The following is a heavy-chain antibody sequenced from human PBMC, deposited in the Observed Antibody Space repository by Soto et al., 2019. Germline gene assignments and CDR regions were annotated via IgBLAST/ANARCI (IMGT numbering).Heavy chain of an antibody. Sequence: QAQLQQSGPGLVKPSQNLSLICAISGDSISSATATWSWIRQSPSRGLEWLGRTYYRSKWYIDYAMAVKSRRVITPETSKNQLSLQLNSVTPEDTAVYFCARDSSGFHWYFDLWGRGTVVTVSS. CDR1: GDSISSATAT. D-gene: IGHD3-22*01. CDR3: ARDSSGFHWYFDL. CDR2: TYYRSKWYI. J-gene: IGHJ2*01. V-gene: IGHV6-1*01.